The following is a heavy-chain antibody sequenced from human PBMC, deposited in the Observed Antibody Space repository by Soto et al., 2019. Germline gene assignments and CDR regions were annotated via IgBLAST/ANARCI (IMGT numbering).Heavy chain of an antibody. J-gene: IGHJ5*02. CDR2: INVYNGNT. CDR3: ARGVGSGSYYNQYNWFDP. D-gene: IGHD3-10*01. CDR1: GYTFTNYG. V-gene: IGHV1-18*01. Sequence: QVQLVQSGGAVKKPGASVKVSCKASGYTFTNYGISWVRQAPGQGLEWMGWINVYNGNTKYAQKVQGRVTMTTDTSTRTAYMELRSLRSDDTAVYYCARGVGSGSYYNQYNWFDPWGQGTLVTVSS.